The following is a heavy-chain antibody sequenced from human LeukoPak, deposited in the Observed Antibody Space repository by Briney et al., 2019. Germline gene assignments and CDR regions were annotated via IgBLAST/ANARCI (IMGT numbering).Heavy chain of an antibody. CDR1: GGSISSYY. D-gene: IGHD3-22*01. CDR3: ARDKYYYDSSGHDAFDI. CDR2: IYYSGST. Sequence: SETLSLTCTVSGGSISSYYWSWIRQPPGKGLEWIGYIYYSGSTNYNPSLKSRVTISVDTSKNQSSLKLSSVTAADTAVYYCARDKYYYDSSGHDAFDIWGQGTMVTVSS. V-gene: IGHV4-59*01. J-gene: IGHJ3*02.